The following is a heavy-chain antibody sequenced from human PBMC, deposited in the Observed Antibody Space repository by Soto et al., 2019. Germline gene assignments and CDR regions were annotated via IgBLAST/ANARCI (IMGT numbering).Heavy chain of an antibody. V-gene: IGHV4-59*01. D-gene: IGHD2-21*02. J-gene: IGHJ4*02. Sequence: QVQLQESGPGLVKPSETLSLTCTVSGGSISSYYWSWIRQPPGKGLEWIGYIYYSGSTNYNPSLKSRVTVSVDTSKNQFSLKLSSVTAADTAVYYCARAVVTVWAFDYWGQGTLVTVSS. CDR3: ARAVVTVWAFDY. CDR1: GGSISSYY. CDR2: IYYSGST.